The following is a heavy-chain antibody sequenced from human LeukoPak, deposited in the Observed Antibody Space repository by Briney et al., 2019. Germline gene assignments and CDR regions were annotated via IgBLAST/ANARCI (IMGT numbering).Heavy chain of an antibody. D-gene: IGHD5-18*01. V-gene: IGHV4-59*01. CDR1: GGSISSYY. J-gene: IGHJ4*02. Sequence: PSETLSLTCTVSGGSISSYYWSWIRQPPGKGLEWIGYIYYSGSTNYNPSLKSRVTISVDTSKNQFSLKLSSVTAADTAVYYCVAGYSYEGPNYWGEGTLVTVSS. CDR3: VAGYSYEGPNY. CDR2: IYYSGST.